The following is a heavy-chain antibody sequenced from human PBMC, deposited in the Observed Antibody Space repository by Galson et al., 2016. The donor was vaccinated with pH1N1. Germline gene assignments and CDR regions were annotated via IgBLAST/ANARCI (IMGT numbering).Heavy chain of an antibody. CDR2: NSGSGGTT. V-gene: IGHV3-23*01. D-gene: IGHD3-16*02. Sequence: SLRLSCAASGFAFSNYAMSWVRQAPGKGLEWVSANSGSGGTTYFADSVRGRFTVSSDHSKNTLYLQMSSLRAEDTGVYYCAKDLGDNIWGSYRPGDWGLGTRVTVSS. CDR1: GFAFSNYA. J-gene: IGHJ4*02. CDR3: AKDLGDNIWGSYRPGD.